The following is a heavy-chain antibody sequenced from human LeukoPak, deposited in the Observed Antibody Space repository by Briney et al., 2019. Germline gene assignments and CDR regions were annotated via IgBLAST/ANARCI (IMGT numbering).Heavy chain of an antibody. CDR3: TRDQGRYCTGGSCYNYFDY. Sequence: GGSLRLSCAASGFTFSTYSMNWVRQAPGKGLEWVSSISSSSTYIYYADSVKGRFTISRDDAKNSLYLQMNSLRAEDTAVYYCTRDQGRYCTGGSCYNYFDYWGQGTLVTVSP. D-gene: IGHD2-15*01. V-gene: IGHV3-21*01. CDR2: ISSSSTYI. J-gene: IGHJ4*02. CDR1: GFTFSTYS.